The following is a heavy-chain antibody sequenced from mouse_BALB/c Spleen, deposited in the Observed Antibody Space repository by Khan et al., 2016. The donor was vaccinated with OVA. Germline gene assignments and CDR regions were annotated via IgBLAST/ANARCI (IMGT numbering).Heavy chain of an antibody. J-gene: IGHJ4*01. V-gene: IGHV9-3-1*01. CDR1: GYTFTNYG. Sequence: QIQLVQSGPELKKPGETVKISCKASGYTFTNYGMNWVKQAPGKSLKWMGWINTYTGEPTYADDFKGRFAFSLETSASTAYLQINNLKNEDTATYFCTRLISYFALDYWGQGTSVTVSS. CDR2: INTYTGEP. D-gene: IGHD2-4*01. CDR3: TRLISYFALDY.